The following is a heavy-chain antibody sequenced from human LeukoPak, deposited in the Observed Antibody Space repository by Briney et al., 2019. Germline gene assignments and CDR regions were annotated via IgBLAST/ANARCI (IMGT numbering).Heavy chain of an antibody. J-gene: IGHJ5*02. Sequence: ASVRVSCKASRGTFSSYAISWVRQAPGQGLEWMGGIIPIFGTANYAQKFQGRVTITTDESTSTAYTELSSLRSEDTAVYYCATLPYYCSSTSCYSRWGFDPWGQGTLVTVSS. CDR3: ATLPYYCSSTSCYSRWGFDP. V-gene: IGHV1-69*05. CDR1: RGTFSSYA. CDR2: IIPIFGTA. D-gene: IGHD2-2*02.